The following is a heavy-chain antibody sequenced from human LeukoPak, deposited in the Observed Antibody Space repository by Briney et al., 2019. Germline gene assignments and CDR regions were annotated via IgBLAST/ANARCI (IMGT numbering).Heavy chain of an antibody. Sequence: GGSLRLSLAASGFTFSNYWVHWVRQAPGKGLVWVSHVNSDGSGTSYADSVKGRFTISRDNAKNTLYLQMNSLRAEDTAVYYCARGASSAWYQNFDYWGQGTLVTVSS. V-gene: IGHV3-74*01. CDR1: GFTFSNYW. J-gene: IGHJ4*02. CDR2: VNSDGSGT. CDR3: ARGASSAWYQNFDY. D-gene: IGHD6-19*01.